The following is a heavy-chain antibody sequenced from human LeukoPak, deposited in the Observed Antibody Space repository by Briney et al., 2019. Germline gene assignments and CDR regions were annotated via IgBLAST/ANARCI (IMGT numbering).Heavy chain of an antibody. J-gene: IGHJ4*02. CDR1: GGSLSGYY. CDR2: INHSGST. CDR3: ARNPAHLYYFDY. Sequence: SETLSLTCAVYGGSLSGYYWSWIRQPPGKGLEWIGEINHSGSTNYNPSLKSRVTISVDTSKNQFSLKLSSVTAADTAVYYCARNPAHLYYFDYWGQGTLVTVSS. V-gene: IGHV4-34*01.